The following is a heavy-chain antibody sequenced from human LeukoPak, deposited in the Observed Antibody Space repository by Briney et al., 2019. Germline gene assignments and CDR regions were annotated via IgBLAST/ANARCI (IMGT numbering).Heavy chain of an antibody. D-gene: IGHD6-13*01. CDR3: ARGQQLVTYYYYGMDV. J-gene: IGHJ6*02. Sequence: GGSLRLSCAASGFTFSSYAMSWVRQAPGKGLEWVSAISGSGGSTYYADSVKGRFTISRDNSKNTLYLQMNSLRAEDTAVYYCARGQQLVTYYYYGMDVWGQGTTVTVSS. CDR2: ISGSGGST. V-gene: IGHV3-23*01. CDR1: GFTFSSYA.